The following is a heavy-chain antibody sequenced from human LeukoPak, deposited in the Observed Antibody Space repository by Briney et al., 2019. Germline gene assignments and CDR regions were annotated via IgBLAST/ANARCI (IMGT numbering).Heavy chain of an antibody. D-gene: IGHD3/OR15-3a*01. CDR2: ISDSSGYK. CDR3: ARQGLYDSSDFWTFQH. J-gene: IGHJ1*01. Sequence: GGSLRLSCAASGFTFSRYSMNWVRQAPGKGLEWVSCISDSSGYKNYADSLKGRFTISRDNAKNSVYLQMNSLSAEDTAVYYCARQGLYDSSDFWTFQHWGQGTLVTVSS. CDR1: GFTFSRYS. V-gene: IGHV3-21*05.